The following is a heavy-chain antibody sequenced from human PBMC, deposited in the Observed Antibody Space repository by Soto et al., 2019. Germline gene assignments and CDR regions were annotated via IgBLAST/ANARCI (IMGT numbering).Heavy chain of an antibody. J-gene: IGHJ4*02. CDR3: ARPLNNDYFGY. CDR1: GYTFTSYG. Sequence: ASVKVSCKASGYTFTSYGISWVRQAPGQGLEWMGWISAYNGNTNYAQKLQGRVTMATNTSTSTAYMELSSLRSDDTAVYYCARPLNNDYFGYWGQGTLVTVSS. V-gene: IGHV1-18*01. CDR2: ISAYNGNT.